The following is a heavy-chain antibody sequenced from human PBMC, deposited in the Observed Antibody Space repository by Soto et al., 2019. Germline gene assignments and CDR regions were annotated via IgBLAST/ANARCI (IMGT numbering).Heavy chain of an antibody. D-gene: IGHD3-22*01. CDR1: GLTFSSYS. V-gene: IGHV3-48*01. CDR2: ISSSSRTI. J-gene: IGHJ6*02. CDR3: AREDYYYDSSPKYGMDV. Sequence: EVQLVESGGGLVQPGGSLRLSCAASGLTFSSYSMNWVRQAPGKGLEWFSYISSSSRTIYYADSVKGRFTISRDNAKNSLYLQMNSLRAEDTAVYYCAREDYYYDSSPKYGMDVWGQGTTVTVSS.